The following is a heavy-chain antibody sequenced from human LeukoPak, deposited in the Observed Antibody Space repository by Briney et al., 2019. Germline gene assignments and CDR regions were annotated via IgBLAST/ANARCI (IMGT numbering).Heavy chain of an antibody. CDR3: ARQSKVAGTVRYFDY. V-gene: IGHV3-21*01. Sequence: GGSLRLSCAASGFTFSSYEMNWVRQAPGKGLEWVSSISSSSSYIYYADSVKGRFTISRDNAKNSLYLQMNSLRAEDTAVYYCARQSKVAGTVRYFDYWGQGTLVTVSS. D-gene: IGHD6-19*01. J-gene: IGHJ4*02. CDR1: GFTFSSYE. CDR2: ISSSSSYI.